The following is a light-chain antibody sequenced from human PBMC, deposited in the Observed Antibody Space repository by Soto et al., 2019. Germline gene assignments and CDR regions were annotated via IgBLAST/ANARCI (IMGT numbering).Light chain of an antibody. J-gene: IGKJ1*01. Sequence: IVLTQSPGTLSLSPGERATLSCRASQSVSSSYLAWYQQKPSQAPRLLIYGASSRATGIPDRFSGSGSGTDFTLTISRLEPEDFAVYYCQQYGRSQRTFGQGTKVDI. CDR2: GAS. V-gene: IGKV3-20*01. CDR3: QQYGRSQRT. CDR1: QSVSSSY.